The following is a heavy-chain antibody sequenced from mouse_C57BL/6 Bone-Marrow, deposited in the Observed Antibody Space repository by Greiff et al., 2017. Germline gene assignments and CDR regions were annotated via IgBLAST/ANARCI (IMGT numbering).Heavy chain of an antibody. Sequence: VQLQQPGAELVKPGASVKLSCKASGYTFTSYWMQWVKERPGQGLEWIGEIDPSDSYINYNQKFKGKATLTVDTSSSTAYMQLSSLTSEDSAVYYCTRRELGLDYWGQGTTLTVSS. V-gene: IGHV1-50*01. J-gene: IGHJ2*01. CDR3: TRRELGLDY. D-gene: IGHD4-1*01. CDR1: GYTFTSYW. CDR2: IDPSDSYI.